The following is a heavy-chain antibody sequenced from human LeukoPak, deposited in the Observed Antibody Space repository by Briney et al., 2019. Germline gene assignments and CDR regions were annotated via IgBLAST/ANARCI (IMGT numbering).Heavy chain of an antibody. CDR2: ISAGGGGT. Sequence: GGSLGLSCATSGFTFSNYYMSWVRQAPGKGLEWVSAISAGGGGTYYAASVKGRFTISRDNSKNTLYLQMNSLRAEDTAVYYCAKGSFFGHGTDYYDSSGYRRYFDYWGQGTLVTVSS. CDR1: GFTFSNYY. CDR3: AKGSFFGHGTDYYDSSGYRRYFDY. V-gene: IGHV3-23*01. J-gene: IGHJ4*02. D-gene: IGHD3-22*01.